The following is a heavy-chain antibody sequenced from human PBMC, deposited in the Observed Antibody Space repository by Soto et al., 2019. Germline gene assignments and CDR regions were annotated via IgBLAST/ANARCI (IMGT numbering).Heavy chain of an antibody. CDR2: IYRSWST. Sequence: SDTLNSTRVVLGSAIRSHHWSWLMESAGTGLEWIGRIYRSWSTVSKPSLPSRVTRSLDTSKSQMSLKPTSVRAADTAVYYCGRDREENGRDGKDVWGQATTVT. CDR1: GSAIRSHH. J-gene: IGHJ6*02. D-gene: IGHD1-26*01. CDR3: GRDREENGRDGKDV. V-gene: IGHV4-4*07.